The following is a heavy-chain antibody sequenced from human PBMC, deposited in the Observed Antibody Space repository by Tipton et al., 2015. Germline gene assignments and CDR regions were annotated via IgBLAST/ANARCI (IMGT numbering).Heavy chain of an antibody. CDR3: ARRMGYSSSWYGSPNWFDP. V-gene: IGHV4-39*01. Sequence: LRLSCTVSGGSISSSSYYWGWIRQPPGKGLEWIGSIYYSGSTYYNPSLKSRVPISVDTSKNQFSLKLSSATAADTAVYYCARRMGYSSSWYGSPNWFDPWGQGTLVTVSS. J-gene: IGHJ5*02. D-gene: IGHD6-13*01. CDR2: IYYSGST. CDR1: GGSISSSSYY.